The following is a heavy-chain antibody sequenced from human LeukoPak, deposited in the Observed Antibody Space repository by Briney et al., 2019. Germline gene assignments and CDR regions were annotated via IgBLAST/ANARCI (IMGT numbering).Heavy chain of an antibody. V-gene: IGHV3-48*03. CDR2: ISSSGSTI. D-gene: IGHD6-13*01. J-gene: IGHJ5*02. CDR3: AKDLLAAAGNNWFDP. Sequence: PGGSLRLSCAASGFTFSSYEMNWVRQAPGKGLEWVSYISSSGSTIYYADSVKGRFTISRDNSKNTLYLQMNSLRAEDTAVYYCAKDLLAAAGNNWFDPWGQGTLVTVSS. CDR1: GFTFSSYE.